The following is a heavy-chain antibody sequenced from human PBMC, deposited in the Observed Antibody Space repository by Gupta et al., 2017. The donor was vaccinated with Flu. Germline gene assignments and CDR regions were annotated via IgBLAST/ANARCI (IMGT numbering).Heavy chain of an antibody. CDR1: ELRISTNW. J-gene: IGHJ4*02. Sequence: EAHLVESGGGLVQPGGCLRLAWVASELRISTNWKSWVSQAPGKGLEWEATINEYGSHKNYVDSVKGRFTMSKDNAKNTLYVQMNSLRVEDTAVYYCASISGGRNSGQGTLVTVSS. CDR2: INEYGSHK. CDR3: ASISGGRN. V-gene: IGHV3-7*01. D-gene: IGHD3-16*01.